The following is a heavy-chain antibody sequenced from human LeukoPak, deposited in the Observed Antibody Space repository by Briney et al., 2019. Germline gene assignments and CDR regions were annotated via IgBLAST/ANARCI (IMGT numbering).Heavy chain of an antibody. CDR1: GFTFSDYY. J-gene: IGHJ4*02. CDR3: AKSQALTYYYDSSGLDY. D-gene: IGHD3-22*01. CDR2: ISSTSSYT. Sequence: PGGSLRLSCAASGFTFSDYYMSWIRQAPGKGLEWVSYISSTSSYTKHADSVKGRFTISRDNSKNTLYLQMNSLRAEDTAVYYCAKSQALTYYYDSSGLDYWGQGTLVTVSS. V-gene: IGHV3-11*06.